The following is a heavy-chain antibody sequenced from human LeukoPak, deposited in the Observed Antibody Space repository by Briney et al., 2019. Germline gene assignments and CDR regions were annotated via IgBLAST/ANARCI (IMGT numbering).Heavy chain of an antibody. Sequence: SEALSLTCTVSGGSISSSSYYWGWIRQPPGKGLEWIGSIYYSGSTYYNPSLKSRVTISVDTSKNQFSLKLSSVTAADTAVYYCARHLNVRGTAEQQLVRGAFDIWGQGTMVTVSS. CDR3: ARHLNVRGTAEQQLVRGAFDI. D-gene: IGHD6-13*01. V-gene: IGHV4-39*01. CDR2: IYYSGST. J-gene: IGHJ3*02. CDR1: GGSISSSSYY.